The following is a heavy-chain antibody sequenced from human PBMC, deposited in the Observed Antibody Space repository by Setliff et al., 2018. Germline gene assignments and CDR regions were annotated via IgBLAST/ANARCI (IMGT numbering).Heavy chain of an antibody. CDR3: AREGGTSTSSDAFDV. Sequence: SETLSLTCTVSGGSISSYYWSWIRQPAGKGLEWIGHIYIGGSANYNPSLKSRVAISIDTSKNQFSLKLSAVTAEDTAVYYCAREGGTSTSSDAFDVWGQGMMVTVSS. CDR1: GGSISSYY. CDR2: IYIGGSA. J-gene: IGHJ3*01. V-gene: IGHV4-4*07. D-gene: IGHD1-7*01.